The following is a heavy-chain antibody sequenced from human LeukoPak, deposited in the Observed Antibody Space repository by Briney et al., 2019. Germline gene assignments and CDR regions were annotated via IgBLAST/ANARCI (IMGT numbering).Heavy chain of an antibody. CDR1: DYTFISYG. J-gene: IGHJ4*02. D-gene: IGHD6-19*01. CDR3: ARVVKYRSGPLTDLLPYYFDY. V-gene: IGHV1-3*03. Sequence: GASVKVSCKASDYTFISYGISWVRQAPGQRLEWMGWINAGNGNTKYSQEFQGRVTITRDTSASTAYMELSSLRSEDMAVYYCARVVKYRSGPLTDLLPYYFDYWGQGTLVTVSS. CDR2: INAGNGNT.